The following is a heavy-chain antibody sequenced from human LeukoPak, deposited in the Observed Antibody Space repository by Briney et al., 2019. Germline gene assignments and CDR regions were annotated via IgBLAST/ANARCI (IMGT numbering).Heavy chain of an antibody. CDR3: ARGPPYGSRSDYFDS. CDR2: VNKDASEK. J-gene: IGHJ4*02. V-gene: IGHV3-7*01. D-gene: IGHD3-10*01. Sequence: GGSLRLSCAASGFTFSDNWMNWVRQAPGKGLEWVASVNKDASEKSYLDSVKGRFIISRDNAKTSLYLQMSSLRVEDTAVYYCARGPPYGSRSDYFDSWGQGTLVTVSA. CDR1: GFTFSDNW.